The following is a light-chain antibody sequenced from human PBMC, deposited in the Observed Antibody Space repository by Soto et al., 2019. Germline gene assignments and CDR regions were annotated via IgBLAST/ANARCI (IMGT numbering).Light chain of an antibody. J-gene: IGKJ1*01. Sequence: EIVMTQSPATLSVSPWERATLSCRASQSVSSNLAWYQQKPGQAPRLLTYGASTRATGIPARFSGSGSGTEFTLTISSLQSEDFAVYYCQQYNNWWTFGQGTKVDIK. V-gene: IGKV3-15*01. CDR2: GAS. CDR1: QSVSSN. CDR3: QQYNNWWT.